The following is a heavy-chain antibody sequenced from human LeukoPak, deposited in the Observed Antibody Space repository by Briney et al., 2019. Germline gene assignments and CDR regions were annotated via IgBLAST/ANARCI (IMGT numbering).Heavy chain of an antibody. V-gene: IGHV3-30*02. D-gene: IGHD3-16*01. CDR1: GFTFSTYG. J-gene: IGHJ6*03. CDR3: AKDASYGGRYYYFYMDV. CDR2: IRYDGSNK. Sequence: PGGSLRLSCVASGFTFSTYGMHWVRQAPGKGLEWVAFIRYDGSNKYYADSVKGRFTISRDNSKNTLYLQMNSLRAEDTAVYYCAKDASYGGRYYYFYMDVWGKGTTVTISS.